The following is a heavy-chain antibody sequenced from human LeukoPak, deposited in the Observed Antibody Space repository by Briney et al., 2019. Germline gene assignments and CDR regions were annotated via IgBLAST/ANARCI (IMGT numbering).Heavy chain of an antibody. CDR2: ISAYNGNT. Sequence: ASVKVSCRASGYTFTSYGISWVRQAPGQGLEWMGWISAYNGNTNSAQKLQGRVTMTTDTSTSTAYMELRSLRSDDPAVYYCAREYGDKGALDVWGKGTTVTVSS. CDR3: AREYGDKGALDV. D-gene: IGHD4-17*01. J-gene: IGHJ6*04. V-gene: IGHV1-18*04. CDR1: GYTFTSYG.